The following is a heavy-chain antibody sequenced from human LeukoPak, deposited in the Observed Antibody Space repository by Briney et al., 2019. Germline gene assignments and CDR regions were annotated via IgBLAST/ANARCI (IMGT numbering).Heavy chain of an antibody. D-gene: IGHD6-13*01. CDR3: AKAAIAAAGFDY. CDR2: ISWNSGSI. CDR1: GFTFDDYA. Sequence: GRSLRLSCAASGFTFDDYAMPWVRQAPGKGLEWVSGISWNSGSIGYADSVKGRFTISRDNAKNSLYLQMNSLRAEDTALYYCAKAAIAAAGFDYWGQGTLVTVSS. J-gene: IGHJ4*02. V-gene: IGHV3-9*01.